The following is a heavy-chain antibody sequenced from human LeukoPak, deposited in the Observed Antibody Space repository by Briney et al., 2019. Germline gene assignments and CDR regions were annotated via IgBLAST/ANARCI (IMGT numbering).Heavy chain of an antibody. V-gene: IGHV3-30*04. CDR1: RFTFSSYA. CDR3: ASKYVLRGVLTYDALDI. D-gene: IGHD3-10*01. J-gene: IGHJ3*02. CDR2: ISSDGSKK. Sequence: GGSLRLSCEVSRFTFSSYAMHWVRQAPGKGLEWVAVISSDGSKKDYADSVKGRFTISRDNSKNTLYLQMNSLRVEDTAAYYCASKYVLRGVLTYDALDIWGQGTMVTVSS.